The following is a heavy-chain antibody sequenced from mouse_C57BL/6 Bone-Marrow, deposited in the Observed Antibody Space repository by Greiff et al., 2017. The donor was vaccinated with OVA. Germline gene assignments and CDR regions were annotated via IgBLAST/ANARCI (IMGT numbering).Heavy chain of an antibody. Sequence: VQGVESGPGLVAPSQSLSITCTVSGFSLTSYGVHWVRQPPGKGLEWLVVIWSDGCTTSNSALKSRLSISKDNSKSQVFLKMNSLQTDDTAMYYCARQSGTGGYYYAMDYWGQGTSVTVSS. CDR3: ARQSGTGGYYYAMDY. CDR1: GFSLTSYG. J-gene: IGHJ4*01. CDR2: IWSDGCT. V-gene: IGHV2-6-1*01. D-gene: IGHD4-1*01.